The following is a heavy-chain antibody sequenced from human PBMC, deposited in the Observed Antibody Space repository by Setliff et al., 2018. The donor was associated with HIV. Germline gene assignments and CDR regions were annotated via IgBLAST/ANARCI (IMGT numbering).Heavy chain of an antibody. Sequence: SETLSLTCTVSGGSISSYYWSWIRQPPGKGLEWIGYIYYSGSTNYNPSLKSRVTISFDTSQNQFSLKLSSVTAADTAVYYCARGRRSSGWYVYHWGQGTLVTVSS. J-gene: IGHJ4*02. V-gene: IGHV4-59*08. CDR2: IYYSGST. CDR3: ARGRRSSGWYVYH. CDR1: GGSISSYY. D-gene: IGHD6-19*01.